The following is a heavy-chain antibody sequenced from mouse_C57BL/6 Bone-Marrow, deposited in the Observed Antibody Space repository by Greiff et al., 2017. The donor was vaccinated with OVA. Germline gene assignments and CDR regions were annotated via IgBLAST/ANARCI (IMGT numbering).Heavy chain of an antibody. V-gene: IGHV5-15*01. J-gene: IGHJ4*01. CDR2: ISNLAYSI. D-gene: IGHD1-1*01. CDR3: ARHHYYGSSYDYAMDY. Sequence: EVKLQESGGGLVQPGGSLKLSCAASGFTFSDYGMAWVRQAPRKGPEWVAFISNLAYSIYYADTVTGRFTISRENAKNTLYLEMSSLRSEDTAMYYCARHHYYGSSYDYAMDYWGQGTSVTVSS. CDR1: GFTFSDYG.